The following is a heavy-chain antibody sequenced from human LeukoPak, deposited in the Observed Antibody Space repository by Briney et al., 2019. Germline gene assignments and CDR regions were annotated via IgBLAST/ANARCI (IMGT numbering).Heavy chain of an antibody. J-gene: IGHJ4*02. CDR3: AKVRGAFLRLWFGESIDLFDY. Sequence: QTGGSLRLSCAASGFTFSSYAMSWVRQAPGKGLEWVSAISGSGGSTYYADSVKGRFTISRDNSKNTLYLQMNSLRAEDTAVYYCAKVRGAFLRLWFGESIDLFDYWGQGTLVTVSS. V-gene: IGHV3-23*01. CDR1: GFTFSSYA. CDR2: ISGSGGST. D-gene: IGHD3-10*01.